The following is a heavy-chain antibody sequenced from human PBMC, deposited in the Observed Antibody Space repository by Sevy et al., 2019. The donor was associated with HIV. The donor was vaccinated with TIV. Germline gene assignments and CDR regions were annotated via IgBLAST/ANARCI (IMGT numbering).Heavy chain of an antibody. Sequence: SETLSLTCTVSGGSISTSDFYWGWIRQSPGKGLEWIGSIFNSGITYYNPSLKSRVTISVDTSKNQFSLRVNSVTAAXXXXXXXXXXXXXXSYSAFDYWGQGALVTVSS. CDR3: XXXXXXXSYSAFDY. J-gene: IGHJ4*02. CDR2: IFNSGIT. CDR1: GGSISTSDFY. D-gene: IGHD2-15*01. V-gene: IGHV4-39*01.